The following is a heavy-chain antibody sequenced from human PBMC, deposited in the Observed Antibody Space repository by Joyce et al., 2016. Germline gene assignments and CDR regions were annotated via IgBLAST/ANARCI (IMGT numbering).Heavy chain of an antibody. Sequence: EMQLLESGGGLAQPGGSLRLSCAASGFTFSNYGMTWVRQAPGKGLEWVSSIRGSGGDTYYADSVKGRFTISRDNSKDTLYLQINSLRADDTARYYCAKAVLLWSGKLSSQYYFDCWGQGTLVTVSS. CDR2: IRGSGGDT. V-gene: IGHV3-23*01. CDR3: AKAVLLWSGKLSSQYYFDC. J-gene: IGHJ4*02. D-gene: IGHD3-10*01. CDR1: GFTFSNYG.